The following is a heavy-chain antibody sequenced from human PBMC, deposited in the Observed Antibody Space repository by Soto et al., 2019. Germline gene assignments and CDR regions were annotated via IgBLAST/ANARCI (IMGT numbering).Heavy chain of an antibody. CDR3: ARMASFGSLNWFNP. Sequence: ASVKVSSNSAGFRFTNNDVTWVRQLTGQGLEWMGWMNPRSGDKGYEQKFQGRVTMTRDISIATAYMELSSQSSDDTAIYYCARMASFGSLNWFNPWGQGTLFTVSS. CDR1: GFRFTNND. CDR2: MNPRSGDK. V-gene: IGHV1-8*01. J-gene: IGHJ5*02. D-gene: IGHD3-10*01.